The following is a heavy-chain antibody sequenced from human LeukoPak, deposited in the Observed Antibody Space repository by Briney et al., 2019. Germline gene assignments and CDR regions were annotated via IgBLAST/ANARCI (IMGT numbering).Heavy chain of an antibody. D-gene: IGHD5-12*01. V-gene: IGHV4-31*03. CDR1: GGSITSGSYY. CDR2: INDSGRT. CDR3: ARGQRLFGYYYYYMDV. Sequence: KPSQTLSLTCTVSGGSITSGSYYWSWIRQAPGKGLEWIGEINDSGRTNYNPSLKSRVTMSVDTSKNQFSLNLRSVTAADTAVYYCARGQRLFGYYYYYMDVWGKGSTVTVSS. J-gene: IGHJ6*03.